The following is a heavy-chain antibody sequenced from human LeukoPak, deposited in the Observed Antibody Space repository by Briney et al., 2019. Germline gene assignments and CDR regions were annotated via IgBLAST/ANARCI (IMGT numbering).Heavy chain of an antibody. Sequence: SETLSLTCSVSGYSISSGYYWGWIRQPPGKGLEWIGSISHSGSTYYNPSLKSRVTISVDTSKNQFSLKLSSVTAADTSLYFCARHSPGSTESSSRTAYFFDYWGQGTLVTVSS. CDR1: GYSISSGYY. V-gene: IGHV4-38-2*01. CDR3: ARHSPGSTESSSRTAYFFDY. J-gene: IGHJ4*02. CDR2: ISHSGST. D-gene: IGHD6-6*01.